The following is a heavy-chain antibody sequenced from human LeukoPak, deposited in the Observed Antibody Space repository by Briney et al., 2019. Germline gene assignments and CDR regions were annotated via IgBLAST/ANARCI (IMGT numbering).Heavy chain of an antibody. Sequence: GGSLRLSCEASGFRFSDYFMNWIRQAPAKGLEWLSYINSGGTNILYAESVKGRFTISRDNAKQTLYLEMNSLTVEDTATYYCATSRVFDYWGHGTLVTVSS. J-gene: IGHJ4*01. CDR2: INSGGTNI. CDR3: ATSRVFDY. CDR1: GFRFSDYF. V-gene: IGHV3-11*04.